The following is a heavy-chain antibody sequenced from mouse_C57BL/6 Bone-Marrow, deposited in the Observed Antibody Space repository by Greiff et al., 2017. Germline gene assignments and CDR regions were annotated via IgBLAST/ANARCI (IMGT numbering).Heavy chain of an antibody. Sequence: VKLMESGPGLVPPSQSLSITCTVSGFSLTSYGVHWVRQSPGKGLEWLGVIWSGGSTDYNAAFISRLSISKDNSKSQVFFKMDSLQSDDTAIYYCARNNPGWFAYWGQGTLVTVSA. CDR3: ARNNPGWFAY. J-gene: IGHJ3*01. CDR1: GFSLTSYG. V-gene: IGHV2-2*01. CDR2: IWSGGST.